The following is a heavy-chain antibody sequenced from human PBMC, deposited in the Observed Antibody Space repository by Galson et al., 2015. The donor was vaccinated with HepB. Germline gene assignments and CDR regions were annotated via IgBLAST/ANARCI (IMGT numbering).Heavy chain of an antibody. J-gene: IGHJ4*02. CDR1: GGSITSSDHS. D-gene: IGHD5-18*01. V-gene: IGHV4-31*03. CDR2: IHYSGNT. CDR3: ARVDTLMDPWGVDY. Sequence: TLSLTCSVSGGSITSSDHSWTWIRQHPGKGLEWMGYIHYSGNTYYNASLKSRISMSRDTSKSQFSLQVTSVTAADTAIYYCARVDTLMDPWGVDYWGQGILVTVSS.